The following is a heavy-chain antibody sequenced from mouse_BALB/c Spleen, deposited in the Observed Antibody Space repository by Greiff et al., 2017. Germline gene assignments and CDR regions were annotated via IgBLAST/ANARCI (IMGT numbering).Heavy chain of an antibody. CDR2: ISSGSSTI. D-gene: IGHD2-14*01. V-gene: IGHV5-17*02. CDR3: ARTDHRYDAEAMDY. CDR1: GFTFSSFG. Sequence: EVHLVASGGGLVQPGGSRKLSCAASGFTFSSFGMHWVRQAPEKGLVWVAYISSGSSTIYYADTVKGRFTISRDNPKNTLFLQMTSLRSEDTAMYYCARTDHRYDAEAMDYWGQGTSVTVAS. J-gene: IGHJ4*01.